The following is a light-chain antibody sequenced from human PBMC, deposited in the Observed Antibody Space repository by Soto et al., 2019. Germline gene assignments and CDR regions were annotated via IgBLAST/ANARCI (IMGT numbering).Light chain of an antibody. CDR3: QQSFKPAHA. CDR1: QTIDTF. J-gene: IGKJ4*01. Sequence: DIQMTQSPSSLSASVGDRVTITCRASQTIDTFLNWYQQKPGKAPKLLIYDASTLQSGVPSRFTGFGSGTDFALTISRLQPEDFATYSCQQSFKPAHAFGGGAKVEI. CDR2: DAS. V-gene: IGKV1-39*01.